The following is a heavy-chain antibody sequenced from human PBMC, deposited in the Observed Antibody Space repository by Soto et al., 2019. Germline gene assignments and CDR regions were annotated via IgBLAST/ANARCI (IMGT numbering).Heavy chain of an antibody. V-gene: IGHV4-30-4*01. J-gene: IGHJ6*02. Sequence: SETLSLTCAVYGGSISSGNYYWSWIRPPPGKGLEGIVNIYYSGTTYYTASLKSRLTISVDTSKNQFSLKLTSVTAADTAVYYCARGNFYYYAMDVWGQGTTVTVSS. CDR1: GGSISSGNYY. CDR3: ARGNFYYYAMDV. CDR2: IYYSGTT.